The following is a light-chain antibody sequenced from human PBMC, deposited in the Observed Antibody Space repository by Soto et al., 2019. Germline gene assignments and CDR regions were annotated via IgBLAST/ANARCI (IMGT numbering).Light chain of an antibody. CDR3: QQRSNWPLT. Sequence: EIVMTQSPATLSVSPGARATLSCRASQSVSSNLAWYQQRRGLPPRLLIFGASGRATGIPDRFSGSGSGTDFTLTISSLEPEDFAVYYCQQRSNWPLTFGGGTKVDI. CDR2: GAS. V-gene: IGKV3-11*01. CDR1: QSVSSN. J-gene: IGKJ4*01.